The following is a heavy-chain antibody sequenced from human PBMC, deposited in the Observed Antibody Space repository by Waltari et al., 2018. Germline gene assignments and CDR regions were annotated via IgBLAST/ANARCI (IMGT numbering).Heavy chain of an antibody. D-gene: IGHD3-22*01. CDR1: GFTFSSYG. J-gene: IGHJ5*02. V-gene: IGHV3-33*01. Sequence: QVQLVESGGGVVQPGRSLRLSCAASGFTFSSYGMHWVRQAPGKGLEWVAVIWYDGSNKYYADSVKGRFTISRDNSKNTLYLQMNSLRAEDTAVYYCARDPTQYYYDSSGYPWGQGTLVTVSS. CDR3: ARDPTQYYYDSSGYP. CDR2: IWYDGSNK.